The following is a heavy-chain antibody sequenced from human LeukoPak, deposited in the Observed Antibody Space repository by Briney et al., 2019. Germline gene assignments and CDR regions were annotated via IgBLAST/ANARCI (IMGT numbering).Heavy chain of an antibody. CDR2: DGSNK. V-gene: IGHV3-30-3*01. J-gene: IGHJ5*02. Sequence: DGSNKYYADSVKGRFTISRDNSKNTLYLQMNSLRAEDTAVYYCARPNTIFYDSRGFDWFDPWGQGTLVTVSS. D-gene: IGHD3-22*01. CDR3: ARPNTIFYDSRGFDWFDP.